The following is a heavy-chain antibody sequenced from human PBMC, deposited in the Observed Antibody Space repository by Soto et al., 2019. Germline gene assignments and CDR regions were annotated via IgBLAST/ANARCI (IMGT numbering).Heavy chain of an antibody. CDR3: VRSTTSDAFDI. CDR1: GYTFTSYY. V-gene: IGHV1-46*01. D-gene: IGHD2-2*01. Sequence: QVQLVQSGAEVKKPGASVKVSCKASGYTFTSYYMHWVRQAPGQGLVWMGIINPSSGSTNYAPKFQGRVTMTRDTSTTTGYMDLSSLRSEDTAVYYCVRSTTSDAFDIWGQGTMVTVSS. CDR2: INPSSGST. J-gene: IGHJ3*02.